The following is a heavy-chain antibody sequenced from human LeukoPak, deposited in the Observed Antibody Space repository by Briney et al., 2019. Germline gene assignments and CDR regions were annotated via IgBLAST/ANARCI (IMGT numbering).Heavy chain of an antibody. V-gene: IGHV1-18*01. D-gene: IGHD6-13*01. CDR2: ISAYNGNT. CDR1: GYTFTSYG. Sequence: ASVKVSCKASGYTFTSYGTSWVRQAPGQGLEWMGWISAYNGNTNYAQKLQGRVTMTTDTSTSTAYMELRSLRSDDTAVYYYARDQIAAGLNWFDPWGQGTLVTVSS. CDR3: ARDQIAAGLNWFDP. J-gene: IGHJ5*02.